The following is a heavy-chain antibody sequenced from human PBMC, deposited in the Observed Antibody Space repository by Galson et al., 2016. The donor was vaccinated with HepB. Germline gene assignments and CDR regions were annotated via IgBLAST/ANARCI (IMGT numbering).Heavy chain of an antibody. CDR2: ISYDGTKK. D-gene: IGHD4-11*01. Sequence: SLRLSCAASGFTFSTYGMHWVRQAPGKGLEWVSIISYDGTKKFYGDSVKGQFTISRDNSNNMLYLQMDSLRAEDTAVYFCAKSFATTKYSYGMDVWGQGTTVTVSS. CDR1: GFTFSTYG. CDR3: AKSFATTKYSYGMDV. J-gene: IGHJ6*02. V-gene: IGHV3-30*18.